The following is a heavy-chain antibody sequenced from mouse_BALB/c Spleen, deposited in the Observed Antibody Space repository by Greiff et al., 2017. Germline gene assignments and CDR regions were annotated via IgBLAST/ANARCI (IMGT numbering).Heavy chain of an antibody. Sequence: VKLMESGPGLVQPSQSLSITCTVSGFSLTSYGVHWVRQSPGKGLEWLGVIWSGGSTDYNAAFISRLSISKDNSKSQVFFKMNSLQANDTAIYYCAREDYYGSSWGYFDVWGAGTTVTVSS. V-gene: IGHV2-2*02. J-gene: IGHJ1*01. CDR2: IWSGGST. D-gene: IGHD1-1*01. CDR3: AREDYYGSSWGYFDV. CDR1: GFSLTSYG.